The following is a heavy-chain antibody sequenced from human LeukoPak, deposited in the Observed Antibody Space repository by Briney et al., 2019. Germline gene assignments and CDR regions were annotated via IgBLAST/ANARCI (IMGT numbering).Heavy chain of an antibody. Sequence: GGSLRLSCAASGFTFNTYSMNWVRQAPGKGLEWVSSINSDDIHISYADSVKGRFTISRDNAKNSVHLQMNSLRAEDTAVYYCAKSKFRAMVTTFDYWGQGTLVTVSS. CDR2: INSDDIHI. J-gene: IGHJ4*02. V-gene: IGHV3-21*04. CDR1: GFTFNTYS. CDR3: AKSKFRAMVTTFDY. D-gene: IGHD5-18*01.